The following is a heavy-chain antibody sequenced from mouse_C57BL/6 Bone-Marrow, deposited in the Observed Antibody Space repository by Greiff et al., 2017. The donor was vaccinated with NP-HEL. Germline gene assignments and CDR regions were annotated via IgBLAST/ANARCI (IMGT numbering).Heavy chain of an antibody. CDR3: ARRGLRSYYYAMDY. CDR2: INPSTGGT. V-gene: IGHV1-42*01. J-gene: IGHJ4*01. Sequence: VQLQQSGPELVKPGASVKISCKASGYSFTGYYMNWVKQSPEKSLEWIGEINPSTGGTTYNQKFKAKATLTVDKSSSTAYMQLKSLTSEDSAVYYCARRGLRSYYYAMDYWGQGTSVTVSS. D-gene: IGHD1-1*01. CDR1: GYSFTGYY.